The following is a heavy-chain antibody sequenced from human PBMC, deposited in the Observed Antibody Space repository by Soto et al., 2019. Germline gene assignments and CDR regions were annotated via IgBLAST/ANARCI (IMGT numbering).Heavy chain of an antibody. CDR2: IWYDGSIT. CDR3: VRIQRGGNQVCGFDL. CDR1: GFTFSNYG. J-gene: IGHJ4*02. Sequence: QGQLVESGGGVVQPGRSLRLSCAASGFTFSNYGMHWVRQAPGKGLEWVAVIWYDGSITYYADSVKGRFTISRDNSKNTLDVQMNSLRAEDTAVSYCVRIQRGGNQVCGFDLWGQGTLVTVSS. D-gene: IGHD2-15*01. V-gene: IGHV3-33*01.